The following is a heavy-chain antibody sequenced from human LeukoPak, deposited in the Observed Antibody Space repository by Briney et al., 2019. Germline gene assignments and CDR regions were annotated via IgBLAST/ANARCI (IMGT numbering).Heavy chain of an antibody. CDR2: ISAYNGNT. CDR3: ASGLRVGSAFDI. D-gene: IGHD3-16*01. CDR1: GYTFTSYG. V-gene: IGHV1-18*04. J-gene: IGHJ3*02. Sequence: VASVKVSCKASGYTFTSYGISWVRQAPGQGLEWMGWISAYNGNTNYAQKLQGRVTMTTDTSTSTAYMELRSLRSEDTAVYYCASGLRVGSAFDIWGQGTMVTVSS.